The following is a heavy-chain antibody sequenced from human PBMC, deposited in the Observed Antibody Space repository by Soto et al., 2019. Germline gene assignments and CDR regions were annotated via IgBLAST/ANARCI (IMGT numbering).Heavy chain of an antibody. CDR2: ISGSGGST. Sequence: GGSLILSCAASGFTFSSYAMSWVRQAPGKGLEWVSAISGSGGSTYYADSVKGRFTISRDNSKNTLYLQMNSLRAEDTAVYYCAKDPQYMVATLPFDYWGQGTLVTVSS. CDR1: GFTFSSYA. CDR3: AKDPQYMVATLPFDY. D-gene: IGHD5-12*01. J-gene: IGHJ4*02. V-gene: IGHV3-23*01.